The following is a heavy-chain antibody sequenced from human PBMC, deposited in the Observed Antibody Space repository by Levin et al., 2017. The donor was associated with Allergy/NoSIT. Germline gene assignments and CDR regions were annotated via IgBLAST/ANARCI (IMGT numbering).Heavy chain of an antibody. J-gene: IGHJ3*02. D-gene: IGHD6-19*01. CDR2: ISGSGGST. Sequence: GGSLRLSCAASGFTFSSYAMSWVRQAPGKGLEWVSAISGSGGSTYYADSVKGRFTISRDNSKNTLYLQMNSLRAEDTAVYYCARTIAVAGTGVICAFDIWGQGTMVTVSS. CDR1: GFTFSSYA. CDR3: ARTIAVAGTGVICAFDI. V-gene: IGHV3-23*01.